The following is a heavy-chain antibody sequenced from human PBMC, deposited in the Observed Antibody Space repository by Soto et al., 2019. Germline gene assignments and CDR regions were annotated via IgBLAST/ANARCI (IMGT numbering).Heavy chain of an antibody. D-gene: IGHD3-10*01. CDR3: ARRVKFAPGRRPAYYFDY. Sequence: QVQLQESGPGLVKPSETLSLTCTVSGGSISGYYWSWIRQPPAKGLEWIGYIYYSGSTNYNPSLKSRVTISVDTSKNQFSLKLSAVTAADTAVYYCARRVKFAPGRRPAYYFDYWGQGTLVTVSS. J-gene: IGHJ4*02. V-gene: IGHV4-59*01. CDR2: IYYSGST. CDR1: GGSISGYY.